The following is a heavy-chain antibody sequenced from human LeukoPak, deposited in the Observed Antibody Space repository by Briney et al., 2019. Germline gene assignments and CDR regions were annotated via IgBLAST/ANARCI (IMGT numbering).Heavy chain of an antibody. J-gene: IGHJ4*02. V-gene: IGHV3-30*02. CDR1: GFTFSSYA. CDR3: AKKHDNSQYSFDY. Sequence: GGSLRLSCAASGFTFSSYAMHWVRQAPGKGLEWVAFIRYDGSDKYYADSVKGRFTISRDNSKNTLYRQMNSLRAEDTAVYYCAKKHDNSQYSFDYWGQGTLVTVSS. CDR2: IRYDGSDK. D-gene: IGHD1-1*01.